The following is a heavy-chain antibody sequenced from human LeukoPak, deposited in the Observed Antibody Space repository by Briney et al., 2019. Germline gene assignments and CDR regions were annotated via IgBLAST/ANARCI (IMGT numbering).Heavy chain of an antibody. CDR2: ISSSSSYI. V-gene: IGHV3-21*01. CDR3: ARDRDGYSDWSYYFDY. J-gene: IGHJ4*02. Sequence: GGPLRLSCAASGFTFSSYSMNWVRQAPGKGLEWVSSISSSSSYIYYADSVKGRFTISRDNAKNSLYLQMNSLRAEDTAVYYCARDRDGYSDWSYYFDYWGQGTLVTVSS. D-gene: IGHD5-24*01. CDR1: GFTFSSYS.